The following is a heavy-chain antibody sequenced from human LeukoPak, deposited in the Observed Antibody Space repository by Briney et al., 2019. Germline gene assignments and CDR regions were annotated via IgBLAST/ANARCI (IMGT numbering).Heavy chain of an antibody. D-gene: IGHD2-8*01. V-gene: IGHV3-7*01. Sequence: PAGSLSLSCAAYGFTFSSNWMSWDRQAPGNGMEWGANTKQDGSEKYYVDSVKGRFTMSRDNAKNSLYLQMTGLRAEDTAVYYCARVYCTNGVCGAFDYWGQGTLVTVSS. CDR1: GFTFSSNW. CDR2: TKQDGSEK. J-gene: IGHJ4*02. CDR3: ARVYCTNGVCGAFDY.